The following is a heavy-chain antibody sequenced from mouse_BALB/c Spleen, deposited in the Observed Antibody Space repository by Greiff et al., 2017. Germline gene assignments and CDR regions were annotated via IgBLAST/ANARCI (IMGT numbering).Heavy chain of an antibody. CDR2: ISTYYGDA. J-gene: IGHJ4*01. CDR3: ARLGTREAMDY. V-gene: IGHV1S137*01. Sequence: VQLQQSGAELVRPGVSVKISCKGSGYTFTDYAMHWVKQSHAKSLEWIGVISTYYGDASYNQKFKGKATMTVDKSSSTAYMELARLTSEDSAIYYCARLGTREAMDYWGQGTSVTVSS. CDR1: GYTFTDYA. D-gene: IGHD2-3*01.